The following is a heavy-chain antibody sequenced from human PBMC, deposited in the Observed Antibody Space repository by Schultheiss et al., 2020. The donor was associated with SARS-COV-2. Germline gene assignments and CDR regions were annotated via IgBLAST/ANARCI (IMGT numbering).Heavy chain of an antibody. CDR1: GGSISSGGYY. J-gene: IGHJ4*02. CDR3: ARVRGYSSSSPFDY. V-gene: IGHV4-31*01. D-gene: IGHD6-6*01. Sequence: SETLSLTCTVSGGSISSGGYYWSWIRQHPGKGLEWIGYIYYSGSTYYNPSLKSLVTISVDTSKNQFSLKLSSVTAADTAVYYCARVRGYSSSSPFDYWGQGTLVTVSS. CDR2: IYYSGST.